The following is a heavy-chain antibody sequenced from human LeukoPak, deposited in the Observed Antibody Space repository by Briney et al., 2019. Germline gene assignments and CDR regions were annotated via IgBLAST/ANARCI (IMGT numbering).Heavy chain of an antibody. CDR2: INSGSTYT. CDR3: ARLLSGWYLADY. J-gene: IGHJ4*02. V-gene: IGHV3-21*01. Sequence: GGSLRLSCAASGFTFSSYMMNWVRQAPGKGLEWVSSINSGSTYTYYTESVKGRFTVSRDNAKNSLFLQMNSLRAEDTAIYYCARLLSGWYLADYWGQGTLVTVPS. D-gene: IGHD6-19*01. CDR1: GFTFSSYM.